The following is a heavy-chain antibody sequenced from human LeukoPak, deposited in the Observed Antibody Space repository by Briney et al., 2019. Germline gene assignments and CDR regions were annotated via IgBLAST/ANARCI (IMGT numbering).Heavy chain of an antibody. CDR1: GFTQNA. J-gene: IGHJ4*02. Sequence: GGSLRLSCEASGFTQNAMGWVRQTPGKGLEWVASISRSGGNSHYADSVKGRFTISRDNSKNTLYLQMNSLRAEDTAVYYCAKNGLGTTFFFDYWGQGTLVTVSS. CDR3: AKNGLGTTFFFDY. CDR2: ISRSGGNS. V-gene: IGHV3-23*01. D-gene: IGHD1-7*01.